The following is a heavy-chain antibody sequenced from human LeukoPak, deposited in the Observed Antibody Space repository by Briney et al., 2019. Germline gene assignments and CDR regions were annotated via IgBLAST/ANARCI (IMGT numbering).Heavy chain of an antibody. CDR3: ARSHCGGDCYSSRWQILYGYYYYYMDV. CDR1: GGSFRGFY. J-gene: IGHJ6*03. CDR2: INHSGSS. V-gene: IGHV4-34*01. Sequence: SETLSLTCAVYGGSFRGFYWTWIRQSPGKGLEWIGEINHSGSSSYNPSLKSRIMISVDMSKNQFSLKVRSVTTADTAVYYCARSHCGGDCYSSRWQILYGYYYYYMDVWGTGTTVTVSS. D-gene: IGHD2-21*02.